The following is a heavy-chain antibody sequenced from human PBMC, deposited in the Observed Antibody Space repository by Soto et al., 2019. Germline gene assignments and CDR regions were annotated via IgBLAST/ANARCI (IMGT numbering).Heavy chain of an antibody. CDR1: GGTFSSYA. V-gene: IGHV1-69*12. J-gene: IGHJ5*02. CDR3: ARDPLFQDGSVWYVPNWFDP. Sequence: QVQLVQSGAEVKKPGSSVKVSCKASGGTFSSYAISWVRQAPGQGLEWMGGIIPIFGTANYAQKFQGRVTITADESTSTAYMELSSLRSEDTAVYYCARDPLFQDGSVWYVPNWFDPWGQGTLVTVSS. D-gene: IGHD6-19*01. CDR2: IIPIFGTA.